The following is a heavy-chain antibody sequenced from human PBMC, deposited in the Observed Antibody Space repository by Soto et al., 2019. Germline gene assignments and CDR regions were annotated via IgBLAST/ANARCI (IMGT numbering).Heavy chain of an antibody. Sequence: GGSLRLSCAASGFTFSSKAMNWVRQAPGKGLEWVSGITGSGVDTYYADSVKGRFTISRDNSENTVYLQMISLRVEDTAIYYCAKVRGFSGYESSDYWGQGTLVTVSS. CDR3: AKVRGFSGYESSDY. V-gene: IGHV3-23*01. CDR1: GFTFSSKA. CDR2: ITGSGVDT. D-gene: IGHD5-12*01. J-gene: IGHJ4*02.